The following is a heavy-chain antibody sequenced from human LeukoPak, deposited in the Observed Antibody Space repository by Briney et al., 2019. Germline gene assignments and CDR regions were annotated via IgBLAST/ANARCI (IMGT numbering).Heavy chain of an antibody. CDR3: AKVTVVVVAATPSDY. V-gene: IGHV3-30*02. Sequence: PGGSLRLSCAASGFTFSSYGMHWVRQAPGKGLEWVAFIRYEGSNKYYADSVKGRFTISRDNSKNTLYLQMNSLRAEDTAVYYCAKVTVVVVAATPSDYWGQGTLVTVSS. J-gene: IGHJ4*02. CDR1: GFTFSSYG. D-gene: IGHD2-15*01. CDR2: IRYEGSNK.